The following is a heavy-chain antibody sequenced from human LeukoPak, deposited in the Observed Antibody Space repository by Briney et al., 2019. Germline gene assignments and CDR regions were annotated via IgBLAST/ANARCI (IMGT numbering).Heavy chain of an antibody. D-gene: IGHD1-26*01. CDR1: GFTFNTYA. CDR3: VKDAGYSLDYFDY. V-gene: IGHV3-23*01. CDR2: VSGSGVST. Sequence: PGGSLRLSCAASGFTFNTYAMSWVRQAPGKGLEWVSTVSGSGVSTYYADSVKGRFIISRDNSKNTLFLQMNILRAEDTAVYYCVKDAGYSLDYFDYWGQGVLVTVSS. J-gene: IGHJ4*02.